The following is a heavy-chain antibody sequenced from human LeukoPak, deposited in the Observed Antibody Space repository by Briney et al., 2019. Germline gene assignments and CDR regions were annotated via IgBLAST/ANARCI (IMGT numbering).Heavy chain of an antibody. CDR3: AKGGASVTRYVDY. Sequence: GGSLRLSCAASGFTFSTYTMNWVRQTPGKGLEWVGIMSNSGENTFYGEAVKGRFTISRDNSQNTLYLQMNSLRPEDTAVYYCAKGGASVTRYVDYWGQGTLVTVSS. CDR2: MSNSGENT. CDR1: GFTFSTYT. V-gene: IGHV3-30*18. D-gene: IGHD4-17*01. J-gene: IGHJ4*02.